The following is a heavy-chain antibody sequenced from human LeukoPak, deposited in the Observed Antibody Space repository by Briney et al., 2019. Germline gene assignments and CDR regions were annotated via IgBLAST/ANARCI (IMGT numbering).Heavy chain of an antibody. CDR2: IRSTSET. Sequence: GSLRLSCAASGFISSQYGFNWVRQAPGKGLEWVSHIRSTSETFYADSVKGRFTISRDHARNSLYLQMNNLRGEDTAIYYCARDAGNSGYGCDLWGQGTLVTVSS. CDR1: GFISSQYG. V-gene: IGHV3-48*01. J-gene: IGHJ5*02. D-gene: IGHD5-12*01. CDR3: ARDAGNSGYGCDL.